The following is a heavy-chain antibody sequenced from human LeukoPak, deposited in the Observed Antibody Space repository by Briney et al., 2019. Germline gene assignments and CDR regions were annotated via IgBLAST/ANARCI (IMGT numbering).Heavy chain of an antibody. Sequence: SETLSLTCTVSGVSISSSNSYWGWIRQPPGKGLEWIGSIYYSGNTYYNASLKSQVSISIDTSKNQFSLQLNSVTPEDTAVYYCASGIAAAGSNWFDPWGQGTLVTVSS. CDR2: IYYSGNT. D-gene: IGHD6-13*01. J-gene: IGHJ5*02. CDR3: ASGIAAAGSNWFDP. V-gene: IGHV4-39*01. CDR1: GVSISSSNSY.